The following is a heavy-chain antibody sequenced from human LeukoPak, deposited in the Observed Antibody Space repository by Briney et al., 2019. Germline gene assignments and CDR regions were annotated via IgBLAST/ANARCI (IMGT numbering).Heavy chain of an antibody. V-gene: IGHV1-18*01. J-gene: IGHJ5*02. Sequence: ASVKVSCKASGYTFTSYGISWVRQAPGQGLEWMGWISAYNGNTNYAQKLQGRVTMTTDTSTSTAYMELSRLRSDDTAVYYCARDYSSSWYGSNWFDPWGQGTLVTVSS. D-gene: IGHD6-13*01. CDR2: ISAYNGNT. CDR1: GYTFTSYG. CDR3: ARDYSSSWYGSNWFDP.